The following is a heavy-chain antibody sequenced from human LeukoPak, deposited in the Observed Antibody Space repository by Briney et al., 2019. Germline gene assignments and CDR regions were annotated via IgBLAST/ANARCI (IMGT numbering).Heavy chain of an antibody. Sequence: PSETLSLTCAVYGGSFSGYYWSWIRQPPGKGLEWIGEINHSGSTNYNPSLKSRVTISVDTSKNQFSLKLSSVTAADTAVYYCARVWGILTGYSKYYFDYWGQGTLVTVSS. CDR2: INHSGST. D-gene: IGHD3-9*01. CDR1: GGSFSGYY. V-gene: IGHV4-34*01. J-gene: IGHJ4*02. CDR3: ARVWGILTGYSKYYFDY.